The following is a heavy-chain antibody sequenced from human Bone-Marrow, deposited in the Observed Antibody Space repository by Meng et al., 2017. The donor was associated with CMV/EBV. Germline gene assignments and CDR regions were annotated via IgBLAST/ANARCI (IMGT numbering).Heavy chain of an antibody. Sequence: GGSLRLSCAASGFTFDDYGMTWVRQVPGEGLEWVAGLNWNGGSTDYADSVKGRFTISRDNARNSLYLQMNSLRVEDTALYYCARDLVRGSYSGGFDPWGQGTLVTVSS. D-gene: IGHD1-26*01. CDR2: LNWNGGST. V-gene: IGHV3-20*04. CDR3: ARDLVRGSYSGGFDP. J-gene: IGHJ5*02. CDR1: GFTFDDYG.